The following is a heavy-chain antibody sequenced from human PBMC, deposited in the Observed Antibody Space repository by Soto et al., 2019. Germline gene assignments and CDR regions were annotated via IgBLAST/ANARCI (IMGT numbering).Heavy chain of an antibody. J-gene: IGHJ6*02. CDR1: GYTFTSYG. V-gene: IGHV1-18*01. CDR2: ISAYNGNT. D-gene: IGHD5-18*01. CDR3: ARDLGYSYGYDYYYYGMDV. Sequence: ASVKVSCKASGYTFTSYGLSWVRQAPGQGLEWMGWISAYNGNTNYAQKLQGRVTMTTDTSTSTAYMELRSLRSDDTAVYYCARDLGYSYGYDYYYYGMDVWGQGTTVTVSS.